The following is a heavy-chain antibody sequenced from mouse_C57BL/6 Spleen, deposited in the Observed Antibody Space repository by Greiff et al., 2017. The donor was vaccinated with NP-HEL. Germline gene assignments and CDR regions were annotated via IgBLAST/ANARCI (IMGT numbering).Heavy chain of an antibody. CDR1: GFTFSSYA. CDR2: ISDGGSYT. D-gene: IGHD1-1*01. CDR3: ARYYYGSSYERYFDV. V-gene: IGHV5-4*01. J-gene: IGHJ1*03. Sequence: EVQGVESGGGLVKPGGSLKLSCAASGFTFSSYAMSWVRQTPEKRLEWVATISDGGSYTYYPDNVKGRFTISRDNAKNNLYLQMSHLKSEDTAMYYCARYYYGSSYERYFDVWGTGTTVTVSS.